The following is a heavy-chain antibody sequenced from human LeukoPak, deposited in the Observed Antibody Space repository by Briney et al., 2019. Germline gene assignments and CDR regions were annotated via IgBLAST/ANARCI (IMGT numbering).Heavy chain of an antibody. J-gene: IGHJ5*02. D-gene: IGHD6-6*01. CDR2: ISGSGGYT. CDR3: AKASSPSRMWNWFDP. Sequence: QSGGSLRLSCAASGFTFRSYGMSWVRQAPGKGPEWVSSISGSGGYTYYADSVKGRFTISRDNSKNTLYLQMNSLRAEDTAVYYCAKASSPSRMWNWFDPWGQGTLVTVSS. V-gene: IGHV3-23*01. CDR1: GFTFRSYG.